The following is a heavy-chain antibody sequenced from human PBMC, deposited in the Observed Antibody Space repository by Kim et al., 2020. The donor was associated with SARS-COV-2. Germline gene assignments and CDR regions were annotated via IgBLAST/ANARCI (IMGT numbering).Heavy chain of an antibody. V-gene: IGHV3-30*18. CDR1: GFTFSSYG. CDR3: AKEKSSYDSSGYYYYYYYGMDV. CDR2: ISYDGSNK. J-gene: IGHJ6*02. Sequence: GGSLRLSCAASGFTFSSYGMHWVRQAPGKGLEWVAVISYDGSNKYYADSVKGRFTISRDNSKNTLYLQMNSLRAEDTAVYYCAKEKSSYDSSGYYYYYYYGMDVWGQGTTVTVSS. D-gene: IGHD3-22*01.